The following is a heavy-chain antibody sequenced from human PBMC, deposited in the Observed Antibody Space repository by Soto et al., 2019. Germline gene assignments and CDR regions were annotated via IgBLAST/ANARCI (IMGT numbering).Heavy chain of an antibody. V-gene: IGHV2-5*01. CDR1: GFSLRTDAVG. CDR3: AHRIAAQGRTLDY. D-gene: IGHD6-13*01. CDR2: IYWNGEK. Sequence: QITLKESGPTLVRPTQTLTLTCTVSGFSLRTDAVGVAWIRQSPGKALEWLGIIYWNGEKRYKSSLQTRLTITRDTSKNQVVLTMTDMAPLDTATYFCAHRIAAQGRTLDYWGQGVLLTVSS. J-gene: IGHJ4*02.